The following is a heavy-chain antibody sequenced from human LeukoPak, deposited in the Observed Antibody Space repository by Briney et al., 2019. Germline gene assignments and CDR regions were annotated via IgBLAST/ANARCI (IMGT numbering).Heavy chain of an antibody. D-gene: IGHD5-18*01. Sequence: PSETLSLTCAVYGGSFSGYYWSWIRQPPGKGLEWIGEINHSGSTNYNPSLKSRVTISVDTSKNKFSLKLSSVTAADTAVYYCARTARWIQLWVTQYGWFDPWGQGTLVTVSS. CDR3: ARTARWIQLWVTQYGWFDP. J-gene: IGHJ5*02. CDR1: GGSFSGYY. CDR2: INHSGST. V-gene: IGHV4-34*01.